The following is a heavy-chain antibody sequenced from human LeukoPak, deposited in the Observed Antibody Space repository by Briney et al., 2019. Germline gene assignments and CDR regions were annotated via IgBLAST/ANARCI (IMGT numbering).Heavy chain of an antibody. CDR1: GFTFSDYY. J-gene: IGHJ4*02. CDR3: AKHYGYSTSWFVDY. CDR2: ISGSTIYT. D-gene: IGHD6-6*01. V-gene: IGHV3-11*03. Sequence: KSGGSLRLSCAASGFTFSDYYISWIRQAPGKGLEWLSYISGSTIYTNYADSVKGRFTISRDNAKNSLYLQMNSLRAEDTAVYYCAKHYGYSTSWFVDYWGQGTLVTVSS.